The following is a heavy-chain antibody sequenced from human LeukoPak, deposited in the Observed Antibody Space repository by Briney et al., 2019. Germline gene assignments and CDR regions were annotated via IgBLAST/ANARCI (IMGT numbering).Heavy chain of an antibody. V-gene: IGHV1-18*01. J-gene: IGHJ4*02. Sequence: GASVKVSCKASGYTFTSYGITWLRQAPGQGLEWMGWVSSYNGNTNHAQKLQGRVTMTTDTSTTTAYLEVRTLTSDDTAVYYCARDPGAAVFDYWGQGTLVIVSS. CDR2: VSSYNGNT. D-gene: IGHD2-15*01. CDR3: ARDPGAAVFDY. CDR1: GYTFTSYG.